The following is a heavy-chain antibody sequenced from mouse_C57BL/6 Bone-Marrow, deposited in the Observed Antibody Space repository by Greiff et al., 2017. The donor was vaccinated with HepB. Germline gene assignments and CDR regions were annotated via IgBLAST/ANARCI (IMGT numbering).Heavy chain of an antibody. CDR3: ARGTLLLYWYFDV. CDR1: GYTFTNYW. Sequence: QVQLQQSGAELVRPGTSVKMSCKASGYTFTNYWIGWAKQRPGHGLEWIGDIYPGGGYTNYNEKFKGKATLTADKSSSTAYMQFSSLTSEDSAIYSCARGTLLLYWYFDVWGTGTTVTVSS. D-gene: IGHD2-1*01. V-gene: IGHV1-63*01. CDR2: IYPGGGYT. J-gene: IGHJ1*03.